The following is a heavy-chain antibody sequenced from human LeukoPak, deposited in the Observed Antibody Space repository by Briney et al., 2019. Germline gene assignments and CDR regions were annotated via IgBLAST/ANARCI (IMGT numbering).Heavy chain of an antibody. Sequence: ASVKVSCKASGYTFTGYYMHWVRQAPGQGLEWMGWVNTHTGATNYAQKFQGAVTMTRDTSISTAYMELSRPRSDDTAMYYCARSGRGHVSGFFDYWGQGTLVTVSS. J-gene: IGHJ4*02. CDR3: ARSGRGHVSGFFDY. CDR2: VNTHTGAT. D-gene: IGHD3-16*01. V-gene: IGHV1-2*02. CDR1: GYTFTGYY.